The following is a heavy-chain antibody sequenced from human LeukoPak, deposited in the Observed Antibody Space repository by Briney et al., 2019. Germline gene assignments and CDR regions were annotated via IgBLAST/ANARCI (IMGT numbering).Heavy chain of an antibody. Sequence: KPSETLSLTRTVSGGSLDLYYWSYIPHPPGKRLEWIVRISYSGSTNYNPSLKSRLPMSVDTSKNQFSLRLTSVTAADTAIYYCAREGRTGDYEGYWGQGTLVTVSS. CDR1: GGSLDLYY. CDR3: AREGRTGDYEGY. CDR2: ISYSGST. D-gene: IGHD4-17*01. V-gene: IGHV4-4*07. J-gene: IGHJ4*02.